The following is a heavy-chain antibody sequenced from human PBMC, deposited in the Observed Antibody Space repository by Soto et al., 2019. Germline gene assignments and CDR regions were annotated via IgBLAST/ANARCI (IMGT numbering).Heavy chain of an antibody. D-gene: IGHD3-9*01. CDR2: ISWYSGSI. J-gene: IGHJ4*02. CDR3: ASGRGYDILTGYYPYFDY. V-gene: IGHV3-9*01. CDR1: GFTFDDYA. Sequence: EVQLVESGGGLAQPGRSLRLSCAASGFTFDDYAMHWVRQAPGKGLEWVSGISWYSGSIGYADSVKGRFTISRDNAKKSLYLHMNSLRAEDTALYYCASGRGYDILTGYYPYFDYWGQGTLVTVSS.